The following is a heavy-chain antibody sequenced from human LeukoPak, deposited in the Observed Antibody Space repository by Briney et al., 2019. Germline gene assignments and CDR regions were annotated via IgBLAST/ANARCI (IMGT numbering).Heavy chain of an antibody. CDR3: ARLGYSSSWYLGYYYYYMDV. Sequence: SETLSLTCTVSGYSISSGYYWSWIRQPPGKGLEWIGYIYYSGSTNYNPSLKGRVTISVDTSKNQFSLKLSSVTAADTAVYYCARLGYSSSWYLGYYYYYMDVWGKGTTVTISS. CDR1: GYSISSGYY. CDR2: IYYSGST. J-gene: IGHJ6*03. V-gene: IGHV4-61*01. D-gene: IGHD6-13*01.